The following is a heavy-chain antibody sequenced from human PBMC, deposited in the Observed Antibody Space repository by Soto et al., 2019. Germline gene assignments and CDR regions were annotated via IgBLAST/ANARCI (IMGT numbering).Heavy chain of an antibody. CDR3: ARVFGFGGMDV. V-gene: IGHV4-59*12. D-gene: IGHD3-10*01. J-gene: IGHJ6*02. CDR1: GGSISSYY. CDR2: IYYSGST. Sequence: HSETLSLTCTVSGGSISSYYWSWIRQPPGKGLEWIGYIYYSGSTYYNPSLKSRVTISVDTSKNQFSLKLSSVTAADTAVYYCARVFGFGGMDVWGQGTTVTVSS.